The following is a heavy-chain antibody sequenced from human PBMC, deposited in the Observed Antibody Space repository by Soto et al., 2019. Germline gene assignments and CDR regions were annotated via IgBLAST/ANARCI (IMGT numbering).Heavy chain of an antibody. D-gene: IGHD3-22*01. CDR1: GFTFSSYG. J-gene: IGHJ3*02. CDR3: AKQYYYDSDDAFDI. CDR2: ISYDGSNK. V-gene: IGHV3-30*18. Sequence: QVQLVESGGGVVQPGRSLRLSCAASGFTFSSYGMHWVRQAPGKGLEWVAVISYDGSNKYYADSVKGRFTISRDNSKNTLYLRMNSLRAEDTAVYYCAKQYYYDSDDAFDIWGQGTMVTVSS.